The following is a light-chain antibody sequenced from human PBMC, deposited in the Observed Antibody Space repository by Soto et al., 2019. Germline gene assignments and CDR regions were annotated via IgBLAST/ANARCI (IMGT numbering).Light chain of an antibody. V-gene: IGKV3-15*01. J-gene: IGKJ2*01. Sequence: EIVMTQSPATLSVSPGERATLSCRASQSDSSNLAWYQQKPGQAPRHLIYGSSTRAIVIPARFSGSGHGTEFTLTNSSLQSEDLAVYYCQQYSNWSYTFVQGTNLEIK. CDR3: QQYSNWSYT. CDR2: GSS. CDR1: QSDSSN.